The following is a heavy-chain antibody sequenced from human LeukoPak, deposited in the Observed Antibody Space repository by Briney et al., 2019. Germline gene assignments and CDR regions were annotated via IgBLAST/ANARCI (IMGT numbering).Heavy chain of an antibody. CDR3: ATSDTVSTYNWFDP. D-gene: IGHD5/OR15-5a*01. Sequence: WETLSLTCNVSGGSISSNTYFWGWIRRPPGKGLEWIGSIRYSGSTYYNPSLKSRVTISVDTSENQFSLNLSSLTAADTAVYYCATSDTVSTYNWFDPWGQGTLVTVS. CDR2: IRYSGST. CDR1: GGSISSNTYF. J-gene: IGHJ5*02. V-gene: IGHV4-39*01.